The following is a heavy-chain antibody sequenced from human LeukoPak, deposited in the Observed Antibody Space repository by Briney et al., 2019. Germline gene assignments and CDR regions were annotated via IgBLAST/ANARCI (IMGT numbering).Heavy chain of an antibody. CDR1: GFTFSSYG. V-gene: IGHV3-23*01. CDR3: AKEFTVIGTPYFDC. Sequence: GGSLRLSCAASGFTFSSYGMSWVRQAPGKGLEWVSGLNGSGDKEFYADSVKGRFTMSRDNSKNTLYLQMNSLRAEDTAVCYCAKEFTVIGTPYFDCWGQGSLVTVSS. J-gene: IGHJ4*02. D-gene: IGHD2-21*01. CDR2: LNGSGDKE.